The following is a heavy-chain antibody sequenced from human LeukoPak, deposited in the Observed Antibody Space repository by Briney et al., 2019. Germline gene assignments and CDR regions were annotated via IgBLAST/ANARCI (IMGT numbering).Heavy chain of an antibody. CDR1: GFTFSSYA. J-gene: IGHJ3*02. D-gene: IGHD2-21*02. Sequence: AGGSLRLSCAASGFTFSSYAMSWVRQAPGKGLEWVSAISGSGGSTYYADSVKGRFTISRDNSKNTLYLQMNSLRAEDTAVYYCAKTYCGGDCEYRNDAFDIWGQGTMVTVSS. CDR3: AKTYCGGDCEYRNDAFDI. V-gene: IGHV3-23*01. CDR2: ISGSGGST.